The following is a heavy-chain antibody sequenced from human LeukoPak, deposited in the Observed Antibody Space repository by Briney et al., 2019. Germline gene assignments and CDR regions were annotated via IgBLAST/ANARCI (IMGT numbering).Heavy chain of an antibody. V-gene: IGHV4-31*03. CDR1: GGSISSGDYY. CDR2: IYYSGST. D-gene: IGHD3-10*01. Sequence: PSETLSLTCTVSGGSISSGDYYWRWIRQHPGKGLEWIGYIYYSGSTYYNPSLKSRITISVDTSQNQFSLKLSSVTAADTAVYFCARDGSGSYRFDYWGQGTLVTVSS. J-gene: IGHJ4*02. CDR3: ARDGSGSYRFDY.